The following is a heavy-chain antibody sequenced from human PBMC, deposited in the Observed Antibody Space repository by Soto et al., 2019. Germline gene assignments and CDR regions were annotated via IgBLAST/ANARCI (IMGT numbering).Heavy chain of an antibody. CDR1: GGSISSYY. J-gene: IGHJ3*02. CDR2: IYYSGST. V-gene: IGHV4-59*01. CDR3: AREKSRYSGYDDAFDI. Sequence: PSETLSLTCTVSGGSISSYYLSWIRQPPGKGLEWIGYIYYSGSTNYNPSLKSRVTISVDTSKNQFSLKLSSVTAADTAVYYCAREKSRYSGYDDAFDIWGQGTMVTV. D-gene: IGHD5-12*01.